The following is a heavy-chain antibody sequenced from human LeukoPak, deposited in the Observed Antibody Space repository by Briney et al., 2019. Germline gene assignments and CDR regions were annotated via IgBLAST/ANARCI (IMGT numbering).Heavy chain of an antibody. Sequence: GASLRLSCAAFSGYAMSWVRQAPGKGLEWVSAITGSGGNTYYADSVKGRFTISRDNSKNTLYLQMNSLRAEDTAVYYCARDGADSSGYRYYYYYHGMDVWGQGTTVTVSS. CDR2: ITGSGGNT. V-gene: IGHV3-23*01. CDR1: SGYA. D-gene: IGHD3-22*01. CDR3: ARDGADSSGYRYYYYYHGMDV. J-gene: IGHJ6*02.